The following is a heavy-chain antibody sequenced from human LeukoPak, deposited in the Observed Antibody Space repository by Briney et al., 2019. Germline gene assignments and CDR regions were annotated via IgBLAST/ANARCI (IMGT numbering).Heavy chain of an antibody. V-gene: IGHV1-46*01. CDR2: INPSGGST. CDR3: ARDELDLGSYGYELGIHY. CDR1: GYTFTSYY. J-gene: IGHJ4*02. D-gene: IGHD5-18*01. Sequence: ASVKVSCKASGYTFTSYYMQWVRQAPGQGLEWMGIINPSGGSTSYAQKFQGRVTMTRDTATSTVYIELSSLRYEDTHVYYCARDELDLGSYGYELGIHYWGQGTLVTVSS.